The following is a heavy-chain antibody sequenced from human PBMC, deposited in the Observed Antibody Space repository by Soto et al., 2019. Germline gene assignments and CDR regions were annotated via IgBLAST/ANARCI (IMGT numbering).Heavy chain of an antibody. CDR2: ISPYNGNT. J-gene: IGHJ3*02. D-gene: IGHD3-22*01. CDR1: GYTFTNYG. CDR3: ARGGVMNYYDTSGYYFSSAFDI. Sequence: QVQLVQSGAEVKKSGASVKVSCKASGYTFTNYGISWVRQAPGQGLEWMGWISPYNGNTNYAQNLQGRVTMTTDTXTXPAYMELRSLRSDDTAVYYCARGGVMNYYDTSGYYFSSAFDIWGQGTMVTVSS. V-gene: IGHV1-18*01.